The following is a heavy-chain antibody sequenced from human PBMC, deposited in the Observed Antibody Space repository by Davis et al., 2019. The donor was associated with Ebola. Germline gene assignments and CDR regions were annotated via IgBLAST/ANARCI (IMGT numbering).Heavy chain of an antibody. J-gene: IGHJ5*02. CDR3: ARERHDYGGIIRFDL. V-gene: IGHV3-9*01. D-gene: IGHD4-17*01. CDR2: ISWNSGSI. CDR1: GFTFDDYA. Sequence: SLKISCAASGFTFDDYAMHWVRQAPGKGLEWVSGISWNSGSIGYADSVKGRFTISRDNAKNSLYLQMNSLRAEDTAVYYCARERHDYGGIIRFDLWGQGTLVTVSS.